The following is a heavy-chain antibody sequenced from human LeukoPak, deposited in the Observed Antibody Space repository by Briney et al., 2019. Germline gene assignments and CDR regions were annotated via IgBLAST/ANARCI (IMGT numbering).Heavy chain of an antibody. CDR3: ARGSRGNYYDAFDI. CDR1: GFTFSSYS. D-gene: IGHD3-10*01. J-gene: IGHJ3*02. CDR2: ISSSSSYI. Sequence: GGSLRLSCAASGFTFSSYSMNWVRQAPGKGLEWVSSISSSSSYIYYADSVKGRFTISRDNAKNSLYLQMNSLRAEDTAVYYCARGSRGNYYDAFDIWGQGTMVTVSS. V-gene: IGHV3-21*01.